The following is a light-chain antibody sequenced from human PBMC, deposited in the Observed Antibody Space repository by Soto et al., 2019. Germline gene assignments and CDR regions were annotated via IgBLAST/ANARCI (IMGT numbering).Light chain of an antibody. CDR3: QQYGSSPWT. CDR2: GAS. J-gene: IGKJ1*01. V-gene: IGKV3-20*01. Sequence: TQSPGTLSLSPGERATLSCRASQSVSSSYLAWYQQKPGQAPRLLIYGASSRDTGIPDRVSGSGSGTDVTLTISRLEPEDFAVYYCQQYGSSPWTFGQGTKVDIK. CDR1: QSVSSSY.